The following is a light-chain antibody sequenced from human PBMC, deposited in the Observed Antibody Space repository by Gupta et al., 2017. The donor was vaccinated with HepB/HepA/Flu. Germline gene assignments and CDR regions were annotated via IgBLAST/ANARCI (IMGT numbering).Light chain of an antibody. V-gene: IGLV8-61*01. J-gene: IGLJ3*02. Sequence: QTVVTQEPSFSVSPGGTVPLTCGLTSGSVSTTYYPSWYQQIPGQAPRTLIYSTTTRSSGIPDRFSGSILGNKAALTITGAQADDECDYYCVLYTGSGTVVFGGGTKLTVL. CDR3: VLYTGSGTVV. CDR2: STT. CDR1: SGSVSTTYY.